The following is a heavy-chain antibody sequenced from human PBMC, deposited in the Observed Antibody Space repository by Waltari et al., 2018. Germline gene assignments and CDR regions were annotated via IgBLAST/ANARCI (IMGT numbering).Heavy chain of an antibody. V-gene: IGHV3-15*01. CDR3: ATRQHAAGLAA. J-gene: IGHJ5*02. D-gene: IGHD6-25*01. CDR1: GFTFRDAS. CDR2: IKARSAGGTI. Sequence: EVQLEESGGGLVEPGKSLRLSCAASGFTFRDASMSWVRQAPGKGLEWVGRIKARSAGGTIDYGAPVNGRFTISRDDSKNTLYLHMDNLKSDDTATYFCATRQHAAGLAAWGRGTLVTVSS.